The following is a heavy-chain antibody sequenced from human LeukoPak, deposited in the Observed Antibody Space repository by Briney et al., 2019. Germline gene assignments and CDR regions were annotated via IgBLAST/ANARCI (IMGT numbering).Heavy chain of an antibody. V-gene: IGHV4-59*01. D-gene: IGHD5-24*01. Sequence: SETLSLTCTVSGGSISRYYWSWIRQPPGKGLEWIGHIYYSGSTNYNPSLKSRVIISVDTSKNHFSLKLSSVTAGDTAVDYCARVSGGARDRYNYRWFDPWGQGTLVTVSS. CDR2: IYYSGST. CDR1: GGSISRYY. CDR3: ARVSGGARDRYNYRWFDP. J-gene: IGHJ5*02.